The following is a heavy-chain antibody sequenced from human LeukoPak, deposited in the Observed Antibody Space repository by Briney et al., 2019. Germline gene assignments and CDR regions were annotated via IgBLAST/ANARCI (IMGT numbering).Heavy chain of an antibody. CDR2: INHSGST. CDR3: AREAYYDILTGRYYYYYYMDV. Sequence: PSETLSLTCAVYGGSFSGYYWSWIRQPPGKGLEWIGEINHSGSTNYNPSLKSRVTISVDTSKNQFSLKLSSVTAADTAVYYCAREAYYDILTGRYYYYYYMDVWGKGTTVTVSS. CDR1: GGSFSGYY. V-gene: IGHV4-34*01. D-gene: IGHD3-9*01. J-gene: IGHJ6*03.